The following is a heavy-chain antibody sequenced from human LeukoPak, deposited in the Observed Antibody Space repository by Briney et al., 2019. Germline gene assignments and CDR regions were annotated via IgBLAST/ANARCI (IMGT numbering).Heavy chain of an antibody. CDR1: GFTFSNAW. Sequence: GGSLRLSCAASGFTFSNAWMSWVRQAPGKGLEWVGRIKSKTDGGTTDYAAPVKGRFAISRDDSKNTLYLQMNSLKTEDTAVYYCTQGGYCSSTSCYADAFDIWGQGTMVTVSS. CDR2: IKSKTDGGTT. J-gene: IGHJ3*02. D-gene: IGHD2-2*01. CDR3: TQGGYCSSTSCYADAFDI. V-gene: IGHV3-15*01.